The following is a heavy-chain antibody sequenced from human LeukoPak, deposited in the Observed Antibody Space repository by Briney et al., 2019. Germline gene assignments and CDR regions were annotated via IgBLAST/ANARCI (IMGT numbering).Heavy chain of an antibody. V-gene: IGHV3-7*01. CDR1: GFTFSSYA. Sequence: GGSLRLSCAASGFTFSSYAMSWVRQAPGKGLEWVANIKQDGSEKYYVDSVKGRFTISRDNAKNSLYLQMNSLRAKDTAVYYCARDKQGTPLFNTETRLDFWGQGTLVTVSS. CDR2: IKQDGSEK. CDR3: ARDKQGTPLFNTETRLDF. D-gene: IGHD2-15*01. J-gene: IGHJ4*02.